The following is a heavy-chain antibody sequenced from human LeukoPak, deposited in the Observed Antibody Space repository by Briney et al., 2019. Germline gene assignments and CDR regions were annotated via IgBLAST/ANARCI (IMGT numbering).Heavy chain of an antibody. CDR2: TNAKSGGT. V-gene: IGHV1-2*02. J-gene: IGHJ4*02. D-gene: IGHD5-24*01. Sequence: ASVKVSFKASGYTFSDYLIHWVRQAPGQGLEWMGWTNAKSGGTDSAQKFQGRVTMTRDTSISTVYMELSSLTSDDTAVYYCARDRYGDGFAYFDYWGQGTLVTVSS. CDR1: GYTFSDYL. CDR3: ARDRYGDGFAYFDY.